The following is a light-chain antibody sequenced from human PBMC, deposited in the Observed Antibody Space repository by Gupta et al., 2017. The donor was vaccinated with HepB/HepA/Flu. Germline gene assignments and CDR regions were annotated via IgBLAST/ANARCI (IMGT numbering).Light chain of an antibody. Sequence: EIVMTQSPATLFVSPGERATLSCRASQSVSGSVAWYQHRPGQPLRLLIYGASTRATGVPVRFSGSGSGTEFTLTITSLQSEDFALYYCQQYDVWPPITFGQGTQLETK. CDR2: GAS. CDR1: QSVSGS. J-gene: IGKJ5*01. V-gene: IGKV3-15*01. CDR3: QQYDVWPPIT.